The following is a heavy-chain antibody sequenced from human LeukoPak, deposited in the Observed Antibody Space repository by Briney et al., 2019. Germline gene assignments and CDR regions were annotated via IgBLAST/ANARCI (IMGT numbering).Heavy chain of an antibody. CDR1: GLTFSSYS. CDR3: ARGAVAGYGGSLFDY. D-gene: IGHD6-19*01. Sequence: GGSLRLSCAASGLTFSSYSMNWVRQAPGKGLEWVSSISSSSSYIHYADSVKGRFTISRDNAKNSLYLQMNSLRAEDTAVYYCARGAVAGYGGSLFDYWGQGTLVTVSS. CDR2: ISSSSSYI. J-gene: IGHJ4*02. V-gene: IGHV3-21*01.